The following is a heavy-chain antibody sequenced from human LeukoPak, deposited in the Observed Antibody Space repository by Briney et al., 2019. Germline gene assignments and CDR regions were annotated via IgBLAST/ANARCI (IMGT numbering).Heavy chain of an antibody. CDR3: ARNLRYYYGSGSYYYDY. D-gene: IGHD3-10*01. J-gene: IGHJ4*02. Sequence: ASVKVSCKASGYTFTSYGISWVRQAPGQGPEWMGWISAYNGNTNYAQKLQGRVTMTTDTSTSTAYMELRSLRSDDTAVYYCARNLRYYYGSGSYYYDYWGQGTLVTVSS. CDR1: GYTFTSYG. CDR2: ISAYNGNT. V-gene: IGHV1-18*01.